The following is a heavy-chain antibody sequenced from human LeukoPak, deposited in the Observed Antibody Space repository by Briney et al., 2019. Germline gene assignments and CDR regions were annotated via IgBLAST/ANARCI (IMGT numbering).Heavy chain of an antibody. CDR3: AKGGDSSGYYLDY. CDR2: ISYDGSNK. CDR1: GFTFSSYG. Sequence: PPGGSLRLSCAASGFTFSSYGMHWVRQAPGKGLEWVAVISYDGSNKYYADSVKGRFTISRDNSKNTLYLQMNSLRAEDTAVYYCAKGGDSSGYYLDYWGQGTLVTVSS. J-gene: IGHJ4*02. V-gene: IGHV3-30*18. D-gene: IGHD3-22*01.